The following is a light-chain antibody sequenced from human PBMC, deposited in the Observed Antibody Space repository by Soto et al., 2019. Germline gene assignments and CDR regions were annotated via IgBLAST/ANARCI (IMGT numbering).Light chain of an antibody. V-gene: IGKV3-15*01. J-gene: IGKJ1*01. CDR3: QQYNKWPRT. Sequence: EIVMTQSPATLSVSPWSRATLSRRASQSVSILLAWYQQKPGQAPRLLSHGATTRATGIPARCSGSGSGTEFTLTISSLKSQDFEVYYCQQYNKWPRTFGQGTKVDI. CDR2: GAT. CDR1: QSVSIL.